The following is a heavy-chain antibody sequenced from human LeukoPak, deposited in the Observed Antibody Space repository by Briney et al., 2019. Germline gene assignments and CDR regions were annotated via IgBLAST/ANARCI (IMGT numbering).Heavy chain of an antibody. CDR2: IKQDGSEK. CDR1: GFTFSSYW. D-gene: IGHD2-2*01. V-gene: IGHV3-7*05. Sequence: PGGSLRLSCAASGFTFSSYWMSWVRQAPGKGLEWVANIKQDGSEKYYVDSVKGRFTISRHNSKNTLYLQMNSLRAEDTAVYYCARIAAATNYYYYYGMDVWGQGTTVTVSS. J-gene: IGHJ6*02. CDR3: ARIAAATNYYYYYGMDV.